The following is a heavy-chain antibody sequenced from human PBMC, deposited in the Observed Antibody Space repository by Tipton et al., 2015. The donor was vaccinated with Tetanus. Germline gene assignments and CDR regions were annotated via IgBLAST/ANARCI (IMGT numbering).Heavy chain of an antibody. CDR2: IFHSGST. J-gene: IGHJ3*01. CDR1: GGSMSNNY. CDR3: ARRSYCSSSRCVDAFDL. D-gene: IGHD2-2*01. V-gene: IGHV4-59*01. Sequence: TLSLTCTVSGGSMSNNYWSWIRQPPGKGLEWIAYIFHSGSTNYSPSLKSRVAISMDTSKNQISQKLSSVTAADTAVYYCARRSYCSSSRCVDAFDLWGQGTMVTVSS.